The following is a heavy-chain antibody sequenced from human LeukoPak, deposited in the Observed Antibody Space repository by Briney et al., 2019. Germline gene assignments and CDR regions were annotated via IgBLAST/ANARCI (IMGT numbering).Heavy chain of an antibody. Sequence: PSETLSLTCIVSGGSISSYYWSWIRQPPGKGLEWIGYIYYSGSTTYNPSLKSRVTISLQTSKKQFSLKLSSVTAEDTAVYYCARGARAGYNLEPFDYWGQGTLVTVSS. CDR3: ARGARAGYNLEPFDY. CDR1: GGSISSYY. J-gene: IGHJ4*02. V-gene: IGHV4-59*08. CDR2: IYYSGST. D-gene: IGHD5-24*01.